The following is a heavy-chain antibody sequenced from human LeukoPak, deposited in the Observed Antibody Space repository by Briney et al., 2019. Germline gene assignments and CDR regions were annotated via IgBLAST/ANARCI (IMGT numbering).Heavy chain of an antibody. Sequence: GGSLRLSCAASGFTFSSYSMNWVRQAPGRGLEWVSSISSSSYIYYGDSVKGRFTISRDNAKDSLYLQMNSLRAEDTAVYYCARDYEIYWGQGTLVTVSS. V-gene: IGHV3-21*01. CDR2: ISSSSYI. CDR3: ARDYEIY. J-gene: IGHJ4*02. D-gene: IGHD5-12*01. CDR1: GFTFSSYS.